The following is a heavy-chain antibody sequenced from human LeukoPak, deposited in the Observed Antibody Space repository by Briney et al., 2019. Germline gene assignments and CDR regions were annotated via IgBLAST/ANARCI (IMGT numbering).Heavy chain of an antibody. J-gene: IGHJ4*02. CDR1: GGTFSSYA. V-gene: IGHV1-69*04. CDR2: IIPILGIA. Sequence: SVKVSCKASGGTFSSYAISWVRQAPGQGLEWMGRIIPILGIANYAQKFQGRVTITADKSTSTAYMELSSLRSEDTAVYYCARGAHYDSSGQRSTLDYWGQGTLVTVSS. D-gene: IGHD3-22*01. CDR3: ARGAHYDSSGQRSTLDY.